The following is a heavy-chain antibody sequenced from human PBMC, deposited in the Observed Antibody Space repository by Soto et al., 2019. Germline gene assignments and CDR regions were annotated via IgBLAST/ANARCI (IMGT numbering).Heavy chain of an antibody. Sequence: QPGGSLRLSCAASGFTFSSYSMNWVRQAPGKGLEWVSYISSSSSTIYYADSVKGRFTISRDNAKNSLYLQMNSLRAEDTAVYYCARDYDFWSGYFDYWGQGTLVTVSS. CDR3: ARDYDFWSGYFDY. CDR2: ISSSSSTI. J-gene: IGHJ4*02. D-gene: IGHD3-3*01. V-gene: IGHV3-48*01. CDR1: GFTFSSYS.